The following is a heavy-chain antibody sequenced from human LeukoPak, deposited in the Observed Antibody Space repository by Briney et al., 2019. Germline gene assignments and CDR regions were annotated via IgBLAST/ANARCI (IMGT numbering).Heavy chain of an antibody. V-gene: IGHV4-34*01. CDR3: ARGGYCSSTSCYRYFDY. CDR2: INHSGST. D-gene: IGHD2-2*01. J-gene: IGHJ4*02. CDR1: GGSFSGYY. Sequence: SETLSLTCDVYGGSFSGYYWSWIRQPPGKGLEWIGEINHSGSTNYNPSLKSRVTISVDTSKNQFSLKLSSVTAADTAVYYCARGGYCSSTSCYRYFDYWGQGTLVTVSS.